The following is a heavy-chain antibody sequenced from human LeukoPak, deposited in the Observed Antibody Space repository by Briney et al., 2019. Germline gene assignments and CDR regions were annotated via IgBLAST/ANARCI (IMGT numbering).Heavy chain of an antibody. Sequence: SETLSLTCTVSGGSISSSSYYWGWIRQPPGKGLEWIGSIYYSGSTYYNPSLKSRVTISVDTSKNQFSLKLSSVTAADTAVYYCARQDDYYDSSGYYRHYFDYWGQGTLVTVSS. V-gene: IGHV4-39*01. CDR3: ARQDDYYDSSGYYRHYFDY. D-gene: IGHD3-22*01. J-gene: IGHJ4*02. CDR1: GGSISSSSYY. CDR2: IYYSGST.